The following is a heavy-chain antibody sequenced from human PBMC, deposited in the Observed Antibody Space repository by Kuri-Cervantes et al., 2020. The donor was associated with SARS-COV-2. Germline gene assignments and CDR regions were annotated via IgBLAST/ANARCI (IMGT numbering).Heavy chain of an antibody. CDR3: TSRRSSGYYYPEHFDY. Sequence: GGSLRLSCAASGFIFSSHSMNWVRQAPGKGLEWVGFIRSKAYGGTTEYAASVKGRFTISRDDSKSIAYLRMNSLKTEDTAVYYCTSRRSSGYYYPEHFDYWGQGTLVTVSS. D-gene: IGHD3-22*01. V-gene: IGHV3-49*04. J-gene: IGHJ4*02. CDR1: GFIFSSHS. CDR2: IRSKAYGGTT.